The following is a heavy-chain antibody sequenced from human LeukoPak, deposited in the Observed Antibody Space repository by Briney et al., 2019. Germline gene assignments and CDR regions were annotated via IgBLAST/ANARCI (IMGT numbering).Heavy chain of an antibody. Sequence: GGSLRLSCAASGFSFSSYEMNWVRQAPGKGLDWVSYISTSGSTIYYADSVKGRFTISRDNAKNSLYLQMNSLRAEDTAVYYCATSRGSWPDYFDYWGQGTLVTVSS. V-gene: IGHV3-48*03. CDR3: ATSRGSWPDYFDY. CDR1: GFSFSSYE. CDR2: ISTSGSTI. J-gene: IGHJ4*02. D-gene: IGHD6-13*01.